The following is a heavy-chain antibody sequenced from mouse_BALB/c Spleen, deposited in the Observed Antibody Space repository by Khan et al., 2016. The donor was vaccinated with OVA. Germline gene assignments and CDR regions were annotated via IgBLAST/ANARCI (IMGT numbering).Heavy chain of an antibody. CDR2: INPGSGDI. V-gene: IGHV1-77*01. CDR1: GYTFTDYY. J-gene: IGHJ3*01. D-gene: IGHD1-2*01. CDR3: ARRNYFGYTFAY. Sequence: QVQLKQSGAELARPGASVKLSCKASGYTFTDYYINWVKQRTGQGLEWIGEINPGSGDIYYNEKFKGKATLTADKSSSTAYIQLISLTSEDSAVYVCARRNYFGYTFAYWGQGTLVTVSA.